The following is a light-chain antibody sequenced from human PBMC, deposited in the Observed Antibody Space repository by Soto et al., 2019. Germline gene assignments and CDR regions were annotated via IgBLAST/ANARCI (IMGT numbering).Light chain of an antibody. CDR3: QVWDSDVV. V-gene: IGLV3-21*04. CDR1: NIGSKS. J-gene: IGLJ2*01. Sequence: SYELTQPPSVSVAPGKTARITCGGNNIGSKSVHWYQQKPGQAPVLVIYYDSDRPSGIPERFSGSNSGNTATLTISRVEAGDEADCYCQVWDSDVVFGGGTKLTVL. CDR2: YDS.